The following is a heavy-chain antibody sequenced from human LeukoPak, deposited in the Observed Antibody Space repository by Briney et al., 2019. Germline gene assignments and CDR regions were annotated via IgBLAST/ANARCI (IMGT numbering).Heavy chain of an antibody. CDR1: GGSISSYY. V-gene: IGHV4-59*01. D-gene: IGHD6-6*01. J-gene: IGHJ3*02. CDR2: IYYSGST. Sequence: SETLSLTYTVSGGSISSYYWSWIRQPPGKGLEWIGYIYYSGSTNYNPSLKSRVTISVDTSKNQFSLKLSSVTAADTAVYYCAREDSSSGAFDIWGQGTMVTVSS. CDR3: AREDSSSGAFDI.